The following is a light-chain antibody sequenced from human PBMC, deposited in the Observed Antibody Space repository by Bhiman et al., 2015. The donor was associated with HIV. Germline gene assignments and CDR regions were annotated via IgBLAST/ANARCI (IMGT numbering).Light chain of an antibody. V-gene: IGLV2-23*02. Sequence: QSALTQPASVSGSPGQSITISCTGTRSDVGDYNYVSWYQQHPGKAPKLMIYDVTKRPSGVSNRFSGSKSGNTASLTISGLQAEDEGDYYCCSYAGSSTYVVFGGGTKLTVL. CDR3: CSYAGSSTYVV. CDR1: RSDVGDYNY. CDR2: DVT. J-gene: IGLJ2*01.